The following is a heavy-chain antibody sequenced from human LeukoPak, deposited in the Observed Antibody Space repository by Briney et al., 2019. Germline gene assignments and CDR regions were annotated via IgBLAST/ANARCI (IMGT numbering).Heavy chain of an antibody. CDR3: AKDSGYSYGSGYFDY. Sequence: GGSLRLSCAASGFTFDDYAMHWVRQAPGKGLEWVSGISWNSGSIGYADSVKGRFTISRDNAKNSLYLRMNSLRAENTALYYCAKDSGYSYGSGYFDYWGQGTLVTVSS. CDR1: GFTFDDYA. D-gene: IGHD5-18*01. J-gene: IGHJ4*02. CDR2: ISWNSGSI. V-gene: IGHV3-9*01.